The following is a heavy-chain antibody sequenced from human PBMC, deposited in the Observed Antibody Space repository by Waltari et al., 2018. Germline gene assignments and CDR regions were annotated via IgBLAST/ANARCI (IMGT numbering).Heavy chain of an antibody. J-gene: IGHJ6*02. V-gene: IGHV1-69*01. CDR1: GGTFSSYA. D-gene: IGHD2-15*01. CDR3: ARGVVAATTQYYYYYGMDV. Sequence: QVQLVQSGAEVKKPGSSVKVSCKASGGTFSSYAISWVRQAPGQGLEWMGGIIPMFGTANDAQKFQGRVTITADESTSTAYMELSSRRSEDTAVYYCARGVVAATTQYYYYYGMDVWGQGTTVTVSS. CDR2: IIPMFGTA.